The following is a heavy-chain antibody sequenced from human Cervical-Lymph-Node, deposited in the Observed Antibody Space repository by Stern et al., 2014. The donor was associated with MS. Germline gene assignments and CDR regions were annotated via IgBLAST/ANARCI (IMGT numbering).Heavy chain of an antibody. J-gene: IGHJ6*02. Sequence: QVQLVESVAEVKKPGASVKVSCKASGYTFTSYYMHWARQAPGQGLEWLGIINPSGGSTSHAQKFQGRVTMTRDTSTSTVYMELSSLRSEDTAVYYCAREVAGHRLGMMDVWGQGTTVTVSS. CDR2: INPSGGST. CDR1: GYTFTSYY. CDR3: AREVAGHRLGMMDV. D-gene: IGHD6-19*01. V-gene: IGHV1-46*01.